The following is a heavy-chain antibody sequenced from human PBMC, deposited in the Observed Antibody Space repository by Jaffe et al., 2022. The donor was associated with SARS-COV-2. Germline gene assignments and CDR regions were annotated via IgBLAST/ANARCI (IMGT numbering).Heavy chain of an antibody. CDR3: ARDGLGDHHYFDY. D-gene: IGHD2-21*02. Sequence: QVQLVESGGGVVQPGRSLRLSCAASGFTFSSYAMHWVRQAPGKGLEWVAVISYDGSNKYYADSVKGRFTISRDNSKNTLYLQMNSLRAEDTAVYYCARDGLGDHHYFDYWGQGTLVTVSS. CDR2: ISYDGSNK. J-gene: IGHJ4*02. V-gene: IGHV3-30*04. CDR1: GFTFSSYA.